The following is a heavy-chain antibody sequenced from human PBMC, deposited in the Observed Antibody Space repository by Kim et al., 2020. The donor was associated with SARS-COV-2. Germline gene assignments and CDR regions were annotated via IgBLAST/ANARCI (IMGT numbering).Heavy chain of an antibody. D-gene: IGHD2-15*01. CDR1: GFTFDDYA. CDR3: AKDKVCSGCSCYSPFDY. J-gene: IGHJ4*02. Sequence: GGSLRLSCAASGFTFDDYAMHWVRQAPGKGLEWVSGISWNSGSIGYADSVKGRFTISRDNAKNSLYLQMNSLRAEDTALYYCAKDKVCSGCSCYSPFDYWGQGALVTVSS. CDR2: ISWNSGSI. V-gene: IGHV3-9*01.